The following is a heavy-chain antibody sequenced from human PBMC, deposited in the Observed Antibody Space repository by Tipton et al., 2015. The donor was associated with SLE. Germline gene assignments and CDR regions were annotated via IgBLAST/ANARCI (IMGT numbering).Heavy chain of an antibody. D-gene: IGHD3-10*01. CDR1: GASIGSGGYS. CDR3: AREKGITNNWYFDL. J-gene: IGHJ2*01. Sequence: LRLSCAVSGASIGSGGYSWNWIRQPPGKGLQWIGYIFHSGITYYNPSLKSRVTMSVDRSKNQFSLRLTSVTAADTAVYYCAREKGITNNWYFDLWGRGTLVTVSS. CDR2: IFHSGIT. V-gene: IGHV4-30-2*01.